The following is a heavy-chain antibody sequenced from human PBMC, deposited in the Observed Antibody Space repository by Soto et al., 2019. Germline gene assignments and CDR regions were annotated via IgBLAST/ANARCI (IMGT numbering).Heavy chain of an antibody. V-gene: IGHV4-39*07. CDR3: ARYGPRDDILTVD. Sequence: PSETLSLTCTVSGGSISSSRCHWGWIRQPPGKGLEWIGEIKHSGSTNYNPSLKSRVTISVDTSKNQFSLKLSSVTAADTAVYYCARYGPRDDILTVDWGQGTLVTVSS. J-gene: IGHJ4*02. CDR1: GGSISSSRCH. CDR2: IKHSGST. D-gene: IGHD3-9*01.